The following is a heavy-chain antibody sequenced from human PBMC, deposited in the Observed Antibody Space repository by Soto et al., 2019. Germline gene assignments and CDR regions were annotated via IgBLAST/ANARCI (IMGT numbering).Heavy chain of an antibody. J-gene: IGHJ4*02. CDR2: INPSGGST. CDR3: ARDLVLIVGAPISLYFDY. D-gene: IGHD1-26*01. Sequence: ASVKVSCKASGYTFTSYYMHWVRQAPGQGLEWMGIINPSGGSTSYAQKFQGRVTITRDTSTSTVYMELSSLRSEDTAVYYCARDLVLIVGAPISLYFDYWGQGTLVTVSS. CDR1: GYTFTSYY. V-gene: IGHV1-46*01.